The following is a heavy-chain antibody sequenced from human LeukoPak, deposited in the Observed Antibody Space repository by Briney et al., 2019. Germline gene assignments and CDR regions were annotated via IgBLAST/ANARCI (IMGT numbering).Heavy chain of an antibody. CDR2: IKQDGNEK. D-gene: IGHD3-16*02. V-gene: IGHV3-7*01. CDR3: ARCKPRYDYVWRSHRYDDYYYMDV. Sequence: GGSLRLSCAASGFPFSNYWMTWVRQAPGKGLEWVATIKQDGNEKYYEDSVKGRSTISRDNAKNSLTLQMNSLRVEDTAVYYCARCKPRYDYVWRSHRYDDYYYMDVWGTGTTVTVSS. J-gene: IGHJ6*03. CDR1: GFPFSNYW.